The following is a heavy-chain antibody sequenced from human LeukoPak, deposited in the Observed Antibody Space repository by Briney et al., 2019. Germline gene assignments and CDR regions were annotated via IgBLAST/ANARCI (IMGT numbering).Heavy chain of an antibody. V-gene: IGHV3-7*01. J-gene: IGHJ4*02. CDR2: IKQDGSEK. Sequence: PGGSLRLSCAASGFTFSNAWMSWVRQAPGKGLEWVANIKQDGSEKYYVDSVKGRFTISRDNAKNSLYLQMNSLRAEDTAVYYCARERDDILTGGQYYFDYWGQGTLVTVSS. CDR3: ARERDDILTGGQYYFDY. CDR1: GFTFSNAW. D-gene: IGHD3-9*01.